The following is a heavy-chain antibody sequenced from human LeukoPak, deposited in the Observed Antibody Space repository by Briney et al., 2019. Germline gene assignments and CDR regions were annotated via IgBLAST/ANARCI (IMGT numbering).Heavy chain of an antibody. D-gene: IGHD1-26*01. CDR3: AKYRGRVRRDYYGMDV. Sequence: GASLRLSCAASGFTFSSYAMSWVRQAPGKGLEWVSAISGSGGSTYYADSVKGRFTISRDNSKNTLYLQMNSLRAEDTAVYYCAKYRGRVRRDYYGMDVWGQGTTVTVSS. J-gene: IGHJ6*02. CDR1: GFTFSSYA. V-gene: IGHV3-23*01. CDR2: ISGSGGST.